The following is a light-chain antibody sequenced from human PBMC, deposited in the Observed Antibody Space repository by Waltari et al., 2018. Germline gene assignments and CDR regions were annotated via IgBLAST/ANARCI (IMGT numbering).Light chain of an antibody. V-gene: IGLV3-9*01. CDR1: NIGNRN. CDR2: KDN. Sequence: SYELTQPLSVSVALGPTARITCGGNNIGNRNVHWYQQKPGQAPVLVIFKDNSRPSGIPERFSGSNSGNTATLTISRAQAGDEADYYCQVWDSSTVVFGGGTKLTVL. CDR3: QVWDSSTVV. J-gene: IGLJ2*01.